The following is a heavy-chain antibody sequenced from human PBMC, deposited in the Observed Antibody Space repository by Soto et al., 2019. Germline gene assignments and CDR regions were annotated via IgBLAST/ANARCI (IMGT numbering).Heavy chain of an antibody. CDR3: AKGPGWSGYWLDY. V-gene: IGHV3-23*01. Sequence: EVQLLESGGGLVQPGGSLRLSCAASGFTFSSYAMSWVRQAPGKGLEWVSAISGRGGSTYYADSVKGRYTISRDNSKNTLYLKMISLSAADTAVYYWAKGPGWSGYWLDYWCRGSLVTVST. D-gene: IGHD3-3*01. J-gene: IGHJ4*02. CDR1: GFTFSSYA. CDR2: ISGRGGST.